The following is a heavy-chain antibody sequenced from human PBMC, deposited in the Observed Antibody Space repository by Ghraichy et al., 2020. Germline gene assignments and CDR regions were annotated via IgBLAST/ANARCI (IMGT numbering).Heavy chain of an antibody. J-gene: IGHJ4*02. D-gene: IGHD4-17*01. CDR1: GGSISSGGYY. CDR3: ARDGGAGYGDRIH. Sequence: SETLSLTCTVSGGSISSGGYYWSWIRQHPGKGLEWIGYIYYSGSTYYNPSLKSRVTISVDTSKNQFSLKLSSVTAADTAVYYCARDGGAGYGDRIHWGQGSLVTVSS. V-gene: IGHV4-31*03. CDR2: IYYSGST.